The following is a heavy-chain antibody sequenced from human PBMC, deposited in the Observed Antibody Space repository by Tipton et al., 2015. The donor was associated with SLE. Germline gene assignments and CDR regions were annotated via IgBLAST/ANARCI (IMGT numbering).Heavy chain of an antibody. J-gene: IGHJ5*02. CDR2: ISRNGNA. D-gene: IGHD1-1*01. Sequence: SLRLSCAASGFTFTDYAIHWVRQAPGKGLEYVSAISRNGNAYYENSVKGRFTISRDNSRNTVYLQLGSLKTEDTAVYYCARRDTTNCYDHWGQGVLVTVSS. V-gene: IGHV3-64*01. CDR1: GFTFTDYA. CDR3: ARRDTTNCYDH.